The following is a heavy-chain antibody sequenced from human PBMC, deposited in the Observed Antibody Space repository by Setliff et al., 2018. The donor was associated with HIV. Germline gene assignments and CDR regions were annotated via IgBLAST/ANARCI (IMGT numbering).Heavy chain of an antibody. CDR3: ARDLNKGSIDY. CDR2: INTNTGNP. D-gene: IGHD3-10*01. J-gene: IGHJ4*02. CDR1: GYTFSSNA. Sequence: ASVKVSYKASGYTFSSNALNWVRQAPGQGLEWMGWINTNTGNPTYAQGFTGRFVFSLDTSVSTAYLQISSLEAEDTAVYYCARDLNKGSIDYWGQGTLVTVSS. V-gene: IGHV7-4-1*02.